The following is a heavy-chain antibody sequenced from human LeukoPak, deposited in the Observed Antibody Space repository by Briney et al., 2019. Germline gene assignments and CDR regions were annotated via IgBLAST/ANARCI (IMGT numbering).Heavy chain of an antibody. CDR3: AKPVARSGSSYPPFDY. Sequence: GSLRLSCAPSGFTFSSYAMHWVRQAPGRGLGWVAFILYDVSNKYYTGSVKGRFTISRDNSKSTLYLQMNSLRAEDTAVYYCAKPVARSGSSYPPFDYWGARTLVTVSP. CDR2: ILYDVSNK. CDR1: GFTFSSYA. J-gene: IGHJ4*02. V-gene: IGHV3-30*02. D-gene: IGHD3-10*01.